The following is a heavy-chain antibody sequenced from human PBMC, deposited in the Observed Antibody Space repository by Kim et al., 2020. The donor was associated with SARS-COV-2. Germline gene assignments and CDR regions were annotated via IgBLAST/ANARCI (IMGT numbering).Heavy chain of an antibody. D-gene: IGHD5-12*01. V-gene: IGHV5-51*01. J-gene: IGHJ4*02. CDR3: ARLEATIYYFDY. Sequence: YSPSVQGQVTISADKSISTAYLQWSSLKASDTAMYYCARLEATIYYFDYWGQGTLVTVSS.